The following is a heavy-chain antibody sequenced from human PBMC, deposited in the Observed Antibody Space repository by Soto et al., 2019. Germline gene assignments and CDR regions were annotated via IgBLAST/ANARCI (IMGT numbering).Heavy chain of an antibody. V-gene: IGHV4-39*01. CDR3: ARRPAAGRYYYYGMDV. J-gene: IGHJ6*02. D-gene: IGHD6-19*01. CDR1: GGSISSSSYY. CDR2: IYYSGST. Sequence: QLQLQESGPGLVKPSETLSLTCTVSGGSISSSSYYWGWIRQPPGKGLEWIGSIYYSGSTYYNPSLKGRVTISVDTSKNQFSLKLSSVTAADTAVYYCARRPAAGRYYYYGMDVWGQGTTVTVSS.